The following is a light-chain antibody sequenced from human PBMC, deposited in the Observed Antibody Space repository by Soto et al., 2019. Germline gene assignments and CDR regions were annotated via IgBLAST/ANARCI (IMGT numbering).Light chain of an antibody. CDR1: SSDVGGYKS. Sequence: QSALTQPASVSGSPGQSITISCTGTSSDVGGYKSVSWYQHHPGKAPKLLIYDVTDRPSGVPDRFSGSKSGNTASLTISGLQAEDEADYYCSSSAGTYNVIFGGGTKVTVL. CDR3: SSSAGTYNVI. V-gene: IGLV2-11*01. CDR2: DVT. J-gene: IGLJ2*01.